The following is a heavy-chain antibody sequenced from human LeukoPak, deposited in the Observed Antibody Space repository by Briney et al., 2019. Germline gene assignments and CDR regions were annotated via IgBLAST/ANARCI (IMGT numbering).Heavy chain of an antibody. CDR2: INAGNGNT. CDR1: GYTFTNHA. CDR3: ARGLRELWFGELGVEDAFDI. D-gene: IGHD3-10*01. V-gene: IGHV1-3*01. Sequence: ASVKVSCKAFGYTFTNHAMHWVRQAPGQRLEWMGWINAGNGNTKYSQKFQGRVTITRDTSASTAYMELSSLRSEDTAVYYCARGLRELWFGELGVEDAFDIWGQGTKVTVSS. J-gene: IGHJ3*02.